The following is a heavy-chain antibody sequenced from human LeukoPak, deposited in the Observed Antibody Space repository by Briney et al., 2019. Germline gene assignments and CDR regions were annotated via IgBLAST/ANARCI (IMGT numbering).Heavy chain of an antibody. V-gene: IGHV5-51*01. CDR2: IYPGDSDT. CDR1: GYSFTTYW. Sequence: GESLKISCEASGYSFTTYWIGWVRQMPGKGLEWMGIIYPGDSDTRYSPSFQGQVTISADKSIITAYLQWSSLKASDTAMYYCARTGYSSGWYGSFDIWGQGTLVTVSS. J-gene: IGHJ3*02. D-gene: IGHD6-19*01. CDR3: ARTGYSSGWYGSFDI.